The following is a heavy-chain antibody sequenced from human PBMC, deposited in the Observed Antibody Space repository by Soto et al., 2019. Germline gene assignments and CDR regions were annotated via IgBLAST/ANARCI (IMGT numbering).Heavy chain of an antibody. CDR1: GFTFSSYA. CDR2: ISGSGGST. D-gene: IGHD3-22*01. Sequence: GGSLRLSCAASGFTFSSYAMSWFRQAPGKGLEWVSAISGSGGSTYYADSVKGRFTISRDNSKNTLYLQMNSLRAEDTAVYYCAKASGDYYDSSGYYFDAFDIWGQGTMVTVSS. V-gene: IGHV3-23*01. CDR3: AKASGDYYDSSGYYFDAFDI. J-gene: IGHJ3*02.